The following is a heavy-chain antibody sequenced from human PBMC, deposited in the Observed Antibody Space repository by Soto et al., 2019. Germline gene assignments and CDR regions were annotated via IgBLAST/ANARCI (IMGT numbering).Heavy chain of an antibody. Sequence: QVQLVESGGGVVQPGRSLRLSCAASGFTFSSYGMHWVRQAPGKGLEWVAVISYDGSNKYYADSVKGRFTISRDNSKNTRYLQMNSLRAEDTAVYYCAKGGYSSGWYFGYWGQGTLVTVSS. J-gene: IGHJ4*02. V-gene: IGHV3-30*18. CDR2: ISYDGSNK. CDR3: AKGGYSSGWYFGY. CDR1: GFTFSSYG. D-gene: IGHD6-19*01.